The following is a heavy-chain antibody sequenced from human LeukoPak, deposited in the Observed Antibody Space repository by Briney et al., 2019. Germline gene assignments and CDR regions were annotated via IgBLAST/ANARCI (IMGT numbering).Heavy chain of an antibody. V-gene: IGHV3-23*01. D-gene: IGHD1-26*01. CDR2: ISGSGGST. CDR1: GFTFSSYA. J-gene: IGHJ6*03. CDR3: AKDGNDYGYMDV. Sequence: GGSLRLSCAASGFTFSSYAMRWVRQAPGKGLECVSDISGSGGSTYYADSVKGRFTISRDNSKNTLYLQMNSLRAEDTAVYYCAKDGNDYGYMDVWGKGTTVTVSS.